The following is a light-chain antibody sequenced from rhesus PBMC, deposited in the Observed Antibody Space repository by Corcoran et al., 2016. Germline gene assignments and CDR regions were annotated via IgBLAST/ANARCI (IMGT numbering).Light chain of an antibody. CDR2: GAS. V-gene: IGKV3S9*01. CDR3: QQYNNWYS. Sequence: EIVMTQSPATLSLSPGERSTLSCRASQSVSSYVAWYQQKPEQAPRVLIYGASSRATGIPDRFSGSGSGTDFPLIISRLEPEDVGVYYCQQYNNWYSFGQGTKVEIK. CDR1: QSVSSY. J-gene: IGKJ2*01.